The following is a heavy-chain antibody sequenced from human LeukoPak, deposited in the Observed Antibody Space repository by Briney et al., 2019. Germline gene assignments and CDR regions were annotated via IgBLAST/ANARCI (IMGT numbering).Heavy chain of an antibody. CDR1: AGTFSSYS. Sequence: SGTVSCKASAGTFSSYSISCVRQAPGQVLEWMGWIIPIFGTATYAQKFQGRVTITADESTSTAYMELSSLRSEDTAVYYCARRRTFRGVGSYFDYWGQGTLVSVSS. CDR2: IIPIFGTA. J-gene: IGHJ4*01. CDR3: ARRRTFRGVGSYFDY. D-gene: IGHD3-10*01. V-gene: IGHV1-69*13.